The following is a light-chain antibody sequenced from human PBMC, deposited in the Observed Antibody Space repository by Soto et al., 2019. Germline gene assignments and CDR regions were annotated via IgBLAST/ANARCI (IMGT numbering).Light chain of an antibody. V-gene: IGLV7-46*01. CDR3: LLSYSGAREV. J-gene: IGLJ2*01. CDR1: TGAVTSGHY. CDR2: DTS. Sequence: QAVVTQEPSLTVSPGGTVTLTCGSSTGAVTSGHYPYWFQQMPGQAPRTLIYDTSNKHSWTPARFSGSLLGGKAALTLSGAQPEDEAEYYCLLSYSGAREVFGGGTKVTVL.